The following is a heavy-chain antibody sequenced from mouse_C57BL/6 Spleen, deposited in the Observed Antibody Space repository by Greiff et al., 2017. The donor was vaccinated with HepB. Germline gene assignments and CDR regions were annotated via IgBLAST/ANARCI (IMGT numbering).Heavy chain of an antibody. V-gene: IGHV3-6*01. Sequence: EVKLQESGPGLVKPSQSLSLTCSVTGYSITSGYYWNWIRQFPGNKLEWMGYISYDGSNNYNPSLKNRISITRDTSKNQFFLKLHSVTTEDTATYYCARDNYGSSYGDYFDYWGQGTTLTVSS. D-gene: IGHD1-1*01. CDR1: GYSITSGYY. CDR2: ISYDGSN. J-gene: IGHJ2*01. CDR3: ARDNYGSSYGDYFDY.